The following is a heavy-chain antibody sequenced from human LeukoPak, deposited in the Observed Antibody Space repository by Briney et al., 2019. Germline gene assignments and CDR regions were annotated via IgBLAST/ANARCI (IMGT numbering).Heavy chain of an antibody. J-gene: IGHJ4*02. V-gene: IGHV3-66*01. CDR3: ARDHRGIYSPFNY. CDR2: IFNDGNA. Sequence: PGGSLRLSCAASGFTVSTNYMTWVRQAPGKGLEWVSVIFNDGNAYYADSVKGRFTISRDNSKNTLYLQMNSLRAEDTALYYCARDHRGIYSPFNYWGQGTLVTVSS. D-gene: IGHD2-21*01. CDR1: GFTVSTNY.